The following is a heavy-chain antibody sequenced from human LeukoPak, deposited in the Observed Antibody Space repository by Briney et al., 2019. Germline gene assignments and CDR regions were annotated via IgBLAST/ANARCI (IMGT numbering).Heavy chain of an antibody. CDR3: ARGPVRLARPYDY. Sequence: PSVTLSLTCAVYGGSFSGYYWSWIRQPPGKGRGWIGEINHSGSTNYNPSLKSRVTMSADTPKNHLSLNLTSVTAADTAVYYCARGPVRLARPYDYWGQGTLVTVSS. CDR2: INHSGST. J-gene: IGHJ4*02. CDR1: GGSFSGYY. D-gene: IGHD3-9*01. V-gene: IGHV4-34*01.